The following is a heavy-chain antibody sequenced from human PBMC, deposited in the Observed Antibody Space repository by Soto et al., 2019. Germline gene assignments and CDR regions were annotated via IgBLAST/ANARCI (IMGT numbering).Heavy chain of an antibody. D-gene: IGHD2-2*01. J-gene: IGHJ5*02. CDR2: INHRGST. Sequence: SETLSLTCVVYGGSFSGYYWSWIRQSPGKGLEWIGGINHRGSTNYNPSLESRVTISVDTSKNQFSLKLPSVTAADTAMYYCARDGFCTSTTCRVGNWFDPWGQGTLVTVS. CDR3: ARDGFCTSTTCRVGNWFDP. V-gene: IGHV4-34*01. CDR1: GGSFSGYY.